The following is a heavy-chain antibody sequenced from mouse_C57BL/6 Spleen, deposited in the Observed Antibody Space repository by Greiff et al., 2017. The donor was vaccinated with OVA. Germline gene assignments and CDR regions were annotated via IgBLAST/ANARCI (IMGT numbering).Heavy chain of an antibody. V-gene: IGHV5S21*01. CDR2: ISSGGDYI. CDR3: TRGGTTVVGAMDY. J-gene: IGHJ4*01. CDR1: GFTFSSYA. Sequence: EVKLEESGEGLVKPGGSLKLSCAASGFTFSSYAMSWVRQTPEKRLEWVAYISSGGDYIYYADTVKGRFTISRDNARNTLYLQMSSLKSEDTAMYYCTRGGTTVVGAMDYWGQGTSVTVSS. D-gene: IGHD1-1*01.